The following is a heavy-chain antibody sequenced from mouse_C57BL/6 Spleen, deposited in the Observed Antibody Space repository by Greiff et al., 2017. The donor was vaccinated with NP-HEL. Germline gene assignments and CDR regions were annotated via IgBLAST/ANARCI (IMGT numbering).Heavy chain of an antibody. CDR2: INPNNGGT. D-gene: IGHD2-4*01. Sequence: EVQLQQSGPELVKPGASVKISCKASGYTFTDYYMNWVKQSHGKSLEWIGDINPNNGGTSYNQKFKGKATLTVDKSSSTAYMELRSLTSEDSAVYYCARNLDYGVFDYWGQGTTLTVSS. J-gene: IGHJ2*01. V-gene: IGHV1-26*01. CDR3: ARNLDYGVFDY. CDR1: GYTFTDYY.